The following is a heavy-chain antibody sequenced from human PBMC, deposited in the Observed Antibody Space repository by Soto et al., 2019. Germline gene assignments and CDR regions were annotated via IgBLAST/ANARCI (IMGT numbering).Heavy chain of an antibody. D-gene: IGHD3-16*01. J-gene: IGHJ4*02. Sequence: GGSLRLSCAASGFTFSNAWMNWVRQAPGKGLEWVGRIKSKTDGGTTDYAAPVKGRFTISSDDSKNTLYLQMNSLKTEDTAVYYCTTILGASYYFDYWGQGTLVTVSS. CDR1: GFTFSNAW. CDR3: TTILGASYYFDY. V-gene: IGHV3-15*07. CDR2: IKSKTDGGTT.